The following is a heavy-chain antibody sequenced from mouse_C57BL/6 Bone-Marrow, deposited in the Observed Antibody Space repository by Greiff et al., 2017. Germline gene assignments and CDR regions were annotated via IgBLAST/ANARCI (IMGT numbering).Heavy chain of an antibody. Sequence: VQLQQSGAELARPGASVKLSCKASGYTFTSYGISWVKLRPGQGLEWIGEIYPRSGNTYYNANFKGKASLTADKSSSTAYMELRSLTSEDSAVYFCARRRALLLPWCAYWGQGTLVTGSA. D-gene: IGHD2-12*01. V-gene: IGHV1-81*01. J-gene: IGHJ3*01. CDR2: IYPRSGNT. CDR3: ARRRALLLPWCAY. CDR1: GYTFTSYG.